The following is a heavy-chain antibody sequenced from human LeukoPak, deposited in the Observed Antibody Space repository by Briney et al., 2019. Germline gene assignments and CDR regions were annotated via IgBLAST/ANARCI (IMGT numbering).Heavy chain of an antibody. CDR3: ARVRRRGIAVAGSERGQFDY. V-gene: IGHV4-34*01. CDR1: GGSFSGYY. D-gene: IGHD6-19*01. Sequence: PSETLSLTCAVYGGSFSGYYWSWIRQPPGKGLEWIGEINHSGSTNYNPSLKSRVTISVDTSKNQFSLKLSSVTAADTAVYYCARVRRRGIAVAGSERGQFDYWGQGTLVTVSS. J-gene: IGHJ4*02. CDR2: INHSGST.